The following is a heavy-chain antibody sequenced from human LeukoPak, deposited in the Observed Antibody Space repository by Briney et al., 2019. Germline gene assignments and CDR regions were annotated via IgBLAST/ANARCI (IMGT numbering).Heavy chain of an antibody. Sequence: ASVKVSCKASGYTFTSYDINWVRQATGQGLEWMGWMNPNSGNTGYAQKFQGRVTMTRNTSISTAYMGLSSLRSEDTAVYYCARVGKDRSGPYYDFWRHDYWGQGTLVTVSS. D-gene: IGHD3-3*01. CDR1: GYTFTSYD. V-gene: IGHV1-8*01. CDR3: ARVGKDRSGPYYDFWRHDY. CDR2: MNPNSGNT. J-gene: IGHJ4*02.